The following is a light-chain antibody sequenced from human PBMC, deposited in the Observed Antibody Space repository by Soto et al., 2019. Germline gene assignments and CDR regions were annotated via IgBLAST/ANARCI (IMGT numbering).Light chain of an antibody. CDR3: ETWDRNTVV. CDR2: LEDTGIY. CDR1: SGHSSYI. V-gene: IGLV4-60*02. J-gene: IGLJ2*01. Sequence: QSVLTQSSSASASLGSSVKLTCTLSSGHSSYIIAWHQQQPGKAPRYLMKLEDTGIYNKGSGVPDRFSGSSSGADRYLTMSVLQFEDGADYYCETWDRNTVVFGGGTKLTVL.